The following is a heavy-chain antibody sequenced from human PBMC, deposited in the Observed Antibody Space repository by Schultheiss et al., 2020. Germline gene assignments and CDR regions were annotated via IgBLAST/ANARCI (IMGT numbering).Heavy chain of an antibody. J-gene: IGHJ5*02. Sequence: SETLSLTCTVSGGSVNTNNYYWSWIRQPPGKGLEWIGYIYYSGSTNYNPSLKSRVTISVDTSKNQFSLKLSSVTAADTAVYYCARQSTYSSSWYRGDWFDPRGQGTLVTVSS. CDR1: GGSVNTNNYY. CDR2: IYYSGST. CDR3: ARQSTYSSSWYRGDWFDP. V-gene: IGHV4-61*01. D-gene: IGHD6-13*01.